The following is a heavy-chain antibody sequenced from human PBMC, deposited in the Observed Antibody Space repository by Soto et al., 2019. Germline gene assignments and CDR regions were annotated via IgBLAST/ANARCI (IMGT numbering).Heavy chain of an antibody. CDR2: IWYDGSNK. V-gene: IGHV3-33*01. D-gene: IGHD3-22*01. CDR1: GFTFSSYG. CDR3: ARGHRNYYYDSSGYYNYFDY. Sequence: PGGSLRLSCAASGFTFSSYGMHWVRQAPGKGLEWVAVIWYDGSNKYYADSVKGRFTISRDNSKNTLYLQMNSLRAEDTAVYYWARGHRNYYYDSSGYYNYFDYWGQGTLVTVSS. J-gene: IGHJ4*02.